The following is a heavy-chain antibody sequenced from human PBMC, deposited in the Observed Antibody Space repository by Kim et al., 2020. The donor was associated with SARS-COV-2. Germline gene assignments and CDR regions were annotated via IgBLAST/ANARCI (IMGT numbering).Heavy chain of an antibody. CDR3: ARDPVAGKSRTFDY. CDR1: GGTFSSYA. D-gene: IGHD6-19*01. J-gene: IGHJ4*02. Sequence: SVKVSCKASGGTFSSYAISWVRQAPGQGLEWMGRIIPILGIANYAQKFQGRVTITADKSTSTAYMELSSLRSEDTAVYYCARDPVAGKSRTFDYWGQGTLVTVSS. V-gene: IGHV1-69*04. CDR2: IIPILGIA.